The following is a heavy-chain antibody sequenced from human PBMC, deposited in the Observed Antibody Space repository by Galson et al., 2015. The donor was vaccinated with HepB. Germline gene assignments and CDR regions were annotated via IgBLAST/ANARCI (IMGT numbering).Heavy chain of an antibody. CDR2: IRYDGSNK. Sequence: SLRLSCAASGFTFSSYGMHWVRQAPGKGLEWVAFIRYDGSNKYYADSVKGRFTISRDNSKNTLYLQMNSLRAEDTAVYYCAKPDSSGYPYYFDYWGQGTLVTVSS. J-gene: IGHJ4*02. CDR3: AKPDSSGYPYYFDY. V-gene: IGHV3-30*02. CDR1: GFTFSSYG. D-gene: IGHD3-22*01.